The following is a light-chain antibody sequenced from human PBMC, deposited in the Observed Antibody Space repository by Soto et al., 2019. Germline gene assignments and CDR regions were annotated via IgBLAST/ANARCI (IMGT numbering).Light chain of an antibody. CDR3: QQYNRYWT. CDR2: AAS. J-gene: IGKJ1*01. V-gene: IGKV1-39*01. Sequence: DIQMTQSPSALCQSLLDRLTISCRASQRISSYLNWYQQKPGTAPKLLIYAASSLQSGVPSRFSGSGSGTQFTPTISSLQPDDFATYFCQQYNRYWTFGQGTKVDIK. CDR1: QRISSY.